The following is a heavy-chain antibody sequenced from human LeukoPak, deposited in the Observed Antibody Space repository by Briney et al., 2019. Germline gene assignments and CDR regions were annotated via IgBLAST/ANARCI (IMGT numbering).Heavy chain of an antibody. D-gene: IGHD1-26*01. CDR2: INPRGGSK. Sequence: ASEKVSCKASRYTFTSYYMHWVRQAPGQGREWMGMINPRGGSKSYEQKFQGRVTKTSDKSTSTVYMELSSRRRGGPAVVYCSRESGSYSHFDYWGQGTLVTVSS. J-gene: IGHJ4*02. CDR1: RYTFTSYY. V-gene: IGHV1-46*01. CDR3: SRESGSYSHFDY.